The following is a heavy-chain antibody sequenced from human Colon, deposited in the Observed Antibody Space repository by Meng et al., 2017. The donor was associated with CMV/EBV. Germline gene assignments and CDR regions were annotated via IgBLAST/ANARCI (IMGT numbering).Heavy chain of an antibody. J-gene: IGHJ6*02. Sequence: GESLKISCAGSGFTFSSYALSWVRQAPGKGLEWVSAISGSGSSTYYANSVRGRLTISRDNSKNTLYLQINSLRAEDTAIYYCTKGQDDFWNGSPLDVWGQGTTVTVS. V-gene: IGHV3-23*01. CDR1: GFTFSSYA. CDR3: TKGQDDFWNGSPLDV. D-gene: IGHD3-3*01. CDR2: ISGSGSST.